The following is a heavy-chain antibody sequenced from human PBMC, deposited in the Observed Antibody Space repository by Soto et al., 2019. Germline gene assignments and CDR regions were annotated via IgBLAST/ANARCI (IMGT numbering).Heavy chain of an antibody. D-gene: IGHD3-3*01. Sequence: SVKVSCKASGFTFTSSAVQWVRQARGQRLEWIGWIVVGSGNTNYAQKFQERVTITRDMSTSTAYMELSSLRSEDTAVYYCAAVDFLEWAPSYYFDYWGQGTLVTVSS. CDR3: AAVDFLEWAPSYYFDY. CDR2: IVVGSGNT. CDR1: GFTFTSSA. V-gene: IGHV1-58*01. J-gene: IGHJ4*02.